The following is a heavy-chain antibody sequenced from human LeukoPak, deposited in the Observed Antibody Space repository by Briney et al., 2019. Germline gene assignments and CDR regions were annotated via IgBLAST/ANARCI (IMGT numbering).Heavy chain of an antibody. D-gene: IGHD4-17*01. J-gene: IGHJ4*02. CDR1: GFTFSSYW. CDR2: INTDGSST. CDR3: ARVSPNTVTTLQYFDY. V-gene: IGHV3-74*01. Sequence: GGSLRLSCAASGFTFSSYWMHWVRQAPGKGLVWVSRINTDGSSTSYADSVKGRFTISRDNAKNTLYLQMNSLRAEDTAVYYCARVSPNTVTTLQYFDYWGQGTLVTVSS.